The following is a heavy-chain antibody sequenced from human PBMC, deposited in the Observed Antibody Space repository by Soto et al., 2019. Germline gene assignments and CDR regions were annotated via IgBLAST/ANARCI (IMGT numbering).Heavy chain of an antibody. Sequence: QVQLVQSGAEVKKPGASVKVSCKASGYTFTSYGISWVRQAPGQGLEWMGWIGAYNGNTNYAQKLQGRVTMTTDTSTSKAYMELRSLRSDDTAVYYCARVLERYYDSSGYYLRYYFDYWGQGTLVTVSS. J-gene: IGHJ4*02. D-gene: IGHD3-22*01. V-gene: IGHV1-18*04. CDR1: GYTFTSYG. CDR2: IGAYNGNT. CDR3: ARVLERYYDSSGYYLRYYFDY.